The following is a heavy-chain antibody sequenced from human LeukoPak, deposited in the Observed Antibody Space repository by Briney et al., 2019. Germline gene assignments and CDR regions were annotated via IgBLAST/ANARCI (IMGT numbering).Heavy chain of an antibody. D-gene: IGHD5-18*01. CDR1: GFTLSSHS. CDR2: ISSSSSYI. J-gene: IGHJ4*02. CDR3: ARGSSGYSYILSY. V-gene: IGHV3-21*01. Sequence: GGSLRLSCAASGFTLSSHSMNWVRQAPGKGLEWVSSISSSSSYIYYADSVKGRFTISRDNAKSSLYLQMSSLRAEDTAMYYCARGSSGYSYILSYWGQGALDTVSS.